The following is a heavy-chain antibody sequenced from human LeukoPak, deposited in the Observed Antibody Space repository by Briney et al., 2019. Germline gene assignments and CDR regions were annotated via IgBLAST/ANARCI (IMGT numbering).Heavy chain of an antibody. CDR2: INHSGST. CDR1: GGSFSGYY. CDR3: ARRGDEGDLNY. J-gene: IGHJ4*02. Sequence: SETLSLTCAVYGGSFSGYYWSWIRQPPGKGLEWIGEINHSGSTNYNPSLKSRVTISVDTSKNQFSLKLSSVTAADTAVYYCARRGDEGDLNYWGQGTLVTVSS. V-gene: IGHV4-34*01. D-gene: IGHD2-21*02.